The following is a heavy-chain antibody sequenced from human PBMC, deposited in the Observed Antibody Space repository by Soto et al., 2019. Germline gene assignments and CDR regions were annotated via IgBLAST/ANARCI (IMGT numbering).Heavy chain of an antibody. CDR2: INPNSGGT. CDR1: GYTFTGYY. CDR3: ARDLRWELNFDF. J-gene: IGHJ4*02. V-gene: IGHV1-2*02. D-gene: IGHD1-26*01. Sequence: QVQLVQSGAEVKKPGASVKVSCKASGYTFTGYYMHWVRQAPGQGLEWMGWINPNSGGTNYEQKFQVRVTMTRDTSISTAYMELSRMRSDDTAVYYRARDLRWELNFDFWGQGTLVTVSS.